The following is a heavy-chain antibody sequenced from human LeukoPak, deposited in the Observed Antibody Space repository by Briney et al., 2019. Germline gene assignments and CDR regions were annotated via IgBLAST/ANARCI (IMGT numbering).Heavy chain of an antibody. J-gene: IGHJ4*02. V-gene: IGHV4-59*01. CDR2: IYYSGST. CDR3: ASGYSGYDSLADY. Sequence: KPSETLSLTCTVSGGSISSYYWSWIRQPPGKGLEWIGYIYYSGSTNYNPSLKSRVTISVDTSKNQFSLKLSSVTAADTAVYYCASGYSGYDSLADYWGQGTLVTVSS. CDR1: GGSISSYY. D-gene: IGHD5-12*01.